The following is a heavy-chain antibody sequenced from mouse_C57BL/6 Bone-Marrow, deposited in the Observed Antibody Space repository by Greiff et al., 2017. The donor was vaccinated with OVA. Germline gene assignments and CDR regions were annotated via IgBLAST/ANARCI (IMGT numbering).Heavy chain of an antibody. V-gene: IGHV2-5*01. CDR1: GFSFTSYG. D-gene: IGHD2-14*01. CDR2: IRSGGST. Sequence: QVQLQQSGPGLVQPSQCLSISCTVSGFSFTSYGVHWVRQSPGKGLEWLGVIRSGGSTDYYAAFMSRQIITKDNSKNQVFFKMNSLHADDAAIYYGASYGYDPFAYWGQGTLVTVSA. CDR3: ASYGYDPFAY. J-gene: IGHJ3*01.